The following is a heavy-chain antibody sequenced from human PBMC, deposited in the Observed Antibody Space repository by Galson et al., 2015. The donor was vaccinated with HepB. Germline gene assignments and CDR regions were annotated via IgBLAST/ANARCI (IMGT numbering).Heavy chain of an antibody. CDR3: ARDPGGWELLVDSYYFDY. Sequence: SLRLSCAASGFTFSSYSMNWVRQAPGKGLEWVSSISSSSSYIYYADSVKGRFTISRDNAKNSLYLQMNSLRAEDTAVYYCARDPGGWELLVDSYYFDYWGQGTLVTVSS. J-gene: IGHJ4*02. CDR2: ISSSSSYI. D-gene: IGHD1-26*01. CDR1: GFTFSSYS. V-gene: IGHV3-21*01.